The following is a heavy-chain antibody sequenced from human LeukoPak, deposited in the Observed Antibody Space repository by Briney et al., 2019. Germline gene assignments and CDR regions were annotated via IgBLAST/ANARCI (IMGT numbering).Heavy chain of an antibody. D-gene: IGHD6-13*01. CDR1: GFTFSSYG. V-gene: IGHV3-21*01. CDR3: ARDAIAAAGISRDY. CDR2: ISSSSSYI. J-gene: IGHJ4*02. Sequence: GRSLRLSCAASGFTFSSYGMNWVRQAPGKGLEWVSSISSSSSYIYYADSVKGRFTISRDNAKNSLYLQMNSLRAEDTAVYYCARDAIAAAGISRDYWGQGTLVTVSS.